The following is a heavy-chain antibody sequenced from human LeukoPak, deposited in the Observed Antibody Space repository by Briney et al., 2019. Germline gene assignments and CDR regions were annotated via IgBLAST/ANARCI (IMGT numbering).Heavy chain of an antibody. J-gene: IGHJ6*02. Sequence: GGSLRLSCAASGFTFSSYDMHWVGQATGKGLEWVSAIGTAGDTYYPGSVKGRFTISRENAKNSLYLQMNSLRAGDTAVYYCARGIRSNYVDGMDVWGQGTTVTVSS. CDR3: ARGIRSNYVDGMDV. V-gene: IGHV3-13*01. D-gene: IGHD4-11*01. CDR1: GFTFSSYD. CDR2: IGTAGDT.